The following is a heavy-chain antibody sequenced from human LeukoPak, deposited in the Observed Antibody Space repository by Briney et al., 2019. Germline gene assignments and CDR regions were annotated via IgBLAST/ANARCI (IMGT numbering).Heavy chain of an antibody. CDR1: GFTFSSYG. Sequence: GGSLRLSCAASGFTFSSYGMNWVRQAPGKGLEWVSSISSSSSYIYYADSVKGRFTVSRDNAKNSLHLQMNSLRAEDTAVYYCVRDRGISFYFDYWGQGTLVTVSS. J-gene: IGHJ4*02. D-gene: IGHD3-16*02. CDR2: ISSSSSYI. V-gene: IGHV3-21*01. CDR3: VRDRGISFYFDY.